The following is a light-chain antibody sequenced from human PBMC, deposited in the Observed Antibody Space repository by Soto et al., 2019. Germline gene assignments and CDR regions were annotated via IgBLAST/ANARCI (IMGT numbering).Light chain of an antibody. V-gene: IGKV3-15*01. CDR1: QSVKSS. Sequence: SQSPGTLSLSPGERATLSCRASQSVKSSLAWYQQKPGQAPRLLIYGASTRATGIPARFSGSGSGTEFTLTISSLQSEDSAVYYCQHYNHWLWTFGQGTKVDIK. CDR2: GAS. J-gene: IGKJ1*01. CDR3: QHYNHWLWT.